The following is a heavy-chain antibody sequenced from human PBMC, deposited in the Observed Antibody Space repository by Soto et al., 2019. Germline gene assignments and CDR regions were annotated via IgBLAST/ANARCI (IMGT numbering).Heavy chain of an antibody. J-gene: IGHJ4*02. V-gene: IGHV3-30*09. CDR1: GFTFSSYA. CDR2: ISYDGSNK. Sequence: QVQLVESGGGVVQPARSLRLSCAASGFTFSSYAMHWVRQAPGKGLEWVAVISYDGSNKFYADSVKDRFAISSDNSTKRLYLHINSLRTEETAVYSCSREYWNGYAFVLGLYWGQGALVTVSS. D-gene: IGHD3-3*01. CDR3: SREYWNGYAFVLGLY.